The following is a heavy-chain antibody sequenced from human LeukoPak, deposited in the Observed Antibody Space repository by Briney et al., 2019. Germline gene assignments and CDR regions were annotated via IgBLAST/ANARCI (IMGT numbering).Heavy chain of an antibody. CDR3: ASAYQQLVWRGFDY. J-gene: IGHJ4*02. Sequence: SETLSLTCTVSGGSISSSSYYWGWIRQPPGKGLEWIGSIYHSESTYYNPTLKSRVTISVDTSKNQFSLKLSSVTAADTAVYYCASAYQQLVWRGFDYWGQGTLVTVSS. CDR1: GGSISSSSYY. D-gene: IGHD6-13*01. CDR2: IYHSEST. V-gene: IGHV4-39*07.